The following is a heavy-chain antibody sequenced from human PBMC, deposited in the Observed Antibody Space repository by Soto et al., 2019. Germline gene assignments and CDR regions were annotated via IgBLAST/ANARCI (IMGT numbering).Heavy chain of an antibody. D-gene: IGHD6-19*01. CDR2: ISSSSSYT. V-gene: IGHV3-11*06. CDR1: GFTFSDYY. J-gene: IGHJ2*01. CDR3: AGGIAVQYRYFDL. Sequence: QVQLVESGGGLVKPGGSLRLSCAASGFTFSDYYMSWIRQAPGKGLEWVSYISSSSSYTNYADSVKGRFTISRDNAKNSLYLQMNSLRAEDTAVYYCAGGIAVQYRYFDLWGRGTLVTVSS.